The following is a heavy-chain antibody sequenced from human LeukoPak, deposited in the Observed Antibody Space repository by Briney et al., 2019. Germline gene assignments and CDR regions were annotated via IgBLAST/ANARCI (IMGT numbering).Heavy chain of an antibody. D-gene: IGHD3-3*01. V-gene: IGHV4-59*08. Sequence: SETLSLTCTVSGGSISSYYWSWIRQPPGKGLEWIGYINYSGSTNYKPSLKSRVTISVDTSKNQFSLKLTSVTAADTAVYYCARLLGWSGPINWFDPWGRGTLVTVSS. CDR1: GGSISSYY. CDR2: INYSGST. J-gene: IGHJ5*02. CDR3: ARLLGWSGPINWFDP.